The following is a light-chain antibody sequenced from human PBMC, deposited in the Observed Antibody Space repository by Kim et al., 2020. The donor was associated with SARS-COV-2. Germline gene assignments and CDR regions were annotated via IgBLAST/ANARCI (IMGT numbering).Light chain of an antibody. CDR2: AAS. Sequence: SASIGDRVTITCRASQTMSSYLNWYQQKPGKAPNLLIYAASSLQSGVPSRFSGSGSGTDFTLTISSLQPEDFATYYCQQSYSTLYTFGQGTKLEI. CDR1: QTMSSY. V-gene: IGKV1-39*01. J-gene: IGKJ2*01. CDR3: QQSYSTLYT.